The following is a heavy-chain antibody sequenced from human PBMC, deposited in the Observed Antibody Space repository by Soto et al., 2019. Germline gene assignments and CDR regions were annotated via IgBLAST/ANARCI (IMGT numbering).Heavy chain of an antibody. Sequence: GASVKVSCKASGYTFTSYYMHWVRQAPGQGLEWMGITNPSGGSTSYAQKFQGRVTMTRDTSTSTVYMELSSLRSEDTAVYYCARVHYTATYYYYGMDVWGQGTKVTVSS. D-gene: IGHD5-18*01. V-gene: IGHV1-46*01. J-gene: IGHJ6*02. CDR2: TNPSGGST. CDR1: GYTFTSYY. CDR3: ARVHYTATYYYYGMDV.